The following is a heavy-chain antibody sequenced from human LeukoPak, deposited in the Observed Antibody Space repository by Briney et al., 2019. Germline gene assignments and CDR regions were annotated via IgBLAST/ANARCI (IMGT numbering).Heavy chain of an antibody. CDR1: GGTFSSYA. D-gene: IGHD3-22*01. CDR3: ARARSEANYYDSSGYEVADDAFDI. CDR2: IIPIFGTA. V-gene: IGHV1-69*13. Sequence: SVKVSCKASGGTFSSYAISWVRQAPGQGLEWMGGIIPIFGTANYAQKFQGRVTITADESTSTAYMELSSLRSEDTAVYYCARARSEANYYDSSGYEVADDAFDIWGQGTMVTVSS. J-gene: IGHJ3*02.